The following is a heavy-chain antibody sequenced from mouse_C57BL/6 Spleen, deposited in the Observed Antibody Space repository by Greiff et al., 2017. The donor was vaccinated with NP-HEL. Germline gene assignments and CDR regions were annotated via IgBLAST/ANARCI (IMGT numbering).Heavy chain of an antibody. Sequence: VQLQQSGAELVRPGTSVKVSCKASGYAFTNYLIEWVKQRPGQGLEWIGVINPGSGGTNYHEKFKGKATLTADKSSSTAYMQLSSLTSEDSAVYVCAREGDYDGAWFAYWGQGTLVTVSA. CDR3: AREGDYDGAWFAY. D-gene: IGHD2-4*01. CDR2: INPGSGGT. CDR1: GYAFTNYL. V-gene: IGHV1-54*01. J-gene: IGHJ3*01.